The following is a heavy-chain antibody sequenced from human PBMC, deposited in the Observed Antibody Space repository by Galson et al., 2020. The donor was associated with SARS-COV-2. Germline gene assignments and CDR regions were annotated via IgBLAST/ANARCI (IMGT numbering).Heavy chain of an antibody. CDR1: GGSISSGSYY. CDR3: ARELPWFGEGGMDV. CDR2: LYTSGST. V-gene: IGHV4-61*02. J-gene: IGHJ6*02. D-gene: IGHD3-10*01. Sequence: SETLSLTCTVSGGSISSGSYYWSWIRQPAGKGLELIGRLYTSGSTNYNPSLKSRVTISDDTSKNQFSLKLSSVTAADTAVYYCARELPWFGEGGMDVWGQGTTVTVSS.